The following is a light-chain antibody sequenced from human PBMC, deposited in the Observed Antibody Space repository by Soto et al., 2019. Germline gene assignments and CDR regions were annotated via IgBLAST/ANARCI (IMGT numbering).Light chain of an antibody. Sequence: DIQMTQSPSTLSASVGDRVTITCRASQSISSWLAWYQQKPGKAPKLLIYDASSLASGVPSRFSGSGSGTEFTLTISSLQPDDFATYYCQQYQGTFGQGTKVEIK. CDR1: QSISSW. J-gene: IGKJ1*01. CDR2: DAS. V-gene: IGKV1-5*01. CDR3: QQYQGT.